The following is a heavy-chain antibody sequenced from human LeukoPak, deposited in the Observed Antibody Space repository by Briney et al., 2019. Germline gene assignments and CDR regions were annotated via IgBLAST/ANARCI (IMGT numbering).Heavy chain of an antibody. CDR2: INHSGST. D-gene: IGHD1-26*01. CDR1: GGSFSGYY. V-gene: IGHV4-34*01. CDR3: ASFWGSYGFSRDY. Sequence: SETLSLTCAVYGGSFSGYYWSWIRQPPGKGLEWIGEINHSGSTNYNPSLKSRVTISVDTSKNQFSLKLSSVTAADTAVYYCASFWGSYGFSRDYWGQGTLVTVSS. J-gene: IGHJ4*02.